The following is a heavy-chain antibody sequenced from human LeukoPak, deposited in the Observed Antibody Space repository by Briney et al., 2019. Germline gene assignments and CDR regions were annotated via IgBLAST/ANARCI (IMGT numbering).Heavy chain of an antibody. J-gene: IGHJ5*02. CDR3: ARDHHDFWSGYYLVNWFDP. CDR1: GGSISSYY. D-gene: IGHD3-3*01. V-gene: IGHV4-59*01. CDR2: IYYSGST. Sequence: ASETLSLTCTVSGGSISSYYWSWIRQPPGKGLEWIGYIYYSGSTNYNPSLKSRVTISVDTSKNQFSLKLSSVTAADTAVYYCARDHHDFWSGYYLVNWFDPWGQGTLVTVSS.